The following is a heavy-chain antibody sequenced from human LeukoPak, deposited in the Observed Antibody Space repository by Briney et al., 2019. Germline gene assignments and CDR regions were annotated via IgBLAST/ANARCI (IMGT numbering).Heavy chain of an antibody. Sequence: PGGDLRLSCAASGFTFSDYYMSWIRQAPGKGLEWVSYISSSSSYTNYADSVKGRFTISRDNAKNSLYLQMNSLRAEDTAVYYCARVRLVVPAATPLDYWGQGTLVTVSS. J-gene: IGHJ4*02. V-gene: IGHV3-11*05. CDR1: GFTFSDYY. D-gene: IGHD2-2*01. CDR3: ARVRLVVPAATPLDY. CDR2: ISSSSSYT.